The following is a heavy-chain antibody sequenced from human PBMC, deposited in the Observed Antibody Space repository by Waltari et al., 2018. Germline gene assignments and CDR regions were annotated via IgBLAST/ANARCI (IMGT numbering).Heavy chain of an antibody. Sequence: QVQLVQSGAEVKKPGSSVKVSCKASGGTFSSYAISWVRQAPGQGLEWMGGIIPSFGTANYAQKFQGRVTITADESTSTAYMELSSLRSEDTAVYYCARDLGYCSSTSCWSYYGMDVWGQGTTVTVSS. D-gene: IGHD2-2*01. CDR1: GGTFSSYA. CDR2: IIPSFGTA. J-gene: IGHJ6*02. CDR3: ARDLGYCSSTSCWSYYGMDV. V-gene: IGHV1-69*12.